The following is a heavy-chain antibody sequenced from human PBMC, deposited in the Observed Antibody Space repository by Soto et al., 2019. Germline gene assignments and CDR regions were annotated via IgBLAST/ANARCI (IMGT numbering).Heavy chain of an antibody. CDR1: GGSFSGYY. D-gene: IGHD6-19*01. CDR2: INHSGST. J-gene: IGHJ6*02. Sequence: SETLSLTCAVYGGSFSGYYWSWIRQPPGRGLEWIGEINHSGSTNYNPSLKSRVTISVDTSKNQFSLKLSSVTAADTAVYYCARGRWERFGVAGTTDYYYYYGMDVWGQGTTVTVSS. V-gene: IGHV4-34*01. CDR3: ARGRWERFGVAGTTDYYYYYGMDV.